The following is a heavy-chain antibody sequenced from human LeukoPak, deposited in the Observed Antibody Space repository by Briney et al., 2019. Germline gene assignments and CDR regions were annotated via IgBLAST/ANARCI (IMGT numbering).Heavy chain of an antibody. J-gene: IGHJ6*03. CDR1: GFTFSSYA. Sequence: GGSLRLSCAASGFTFSSYAMHWVRQAPGKGLEWVAVILYDGSNKYYADSVKGRFTISRDNSKNTLYLQMNSLRAEDTAVYYCARDYCSSTSCYHYYYMDVWGKGTTVTVSS. CDR3: ARDYCSSTSCYHYYYMDV. D-gene: IGHD2-2*01. V-gene: IGHV3-30-3*01. CDR2: ILYDGSNK.